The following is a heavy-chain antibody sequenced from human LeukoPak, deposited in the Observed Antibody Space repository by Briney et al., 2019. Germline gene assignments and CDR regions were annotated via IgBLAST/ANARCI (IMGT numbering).Heavy chain of an antibody. Sequence: SETLSLTCAVSGGSISSSNWWSWVRQPPGKGLEWIGEVYHSGSTNYNPSLKSRVIMSVDKSKNQFSLKLSSVTAADTAVYYCARDKDSGTYHRAPLGYWGQGTLVTVSS. CDR1: GGSISSSNW. V-gene: IGHV4-4*02. J-gene: IGHJ4*02. D-gene: IGHD1-26*01. CDR3: ARDKDSGTYHRAPLGY. CDR2: VYHSGST.